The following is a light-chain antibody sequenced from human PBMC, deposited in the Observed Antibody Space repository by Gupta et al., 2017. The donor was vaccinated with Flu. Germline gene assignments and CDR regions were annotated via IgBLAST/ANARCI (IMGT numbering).Light chain of an antibody. CDR3: PQYNSYPWT. Sequence: GDSVTITCRTSQSISSWLAWYQQQPGKATQLLIYKASSLESGVPSWFSGSGSGTEFTLNLSSLQPDDFGTYSCPQYNSYPWTFGQGTKVEI. V-gene: IGKV1-5*03. CDR1: QSISSW. CDR2: KAS. J-gene: IGKJ1*01.